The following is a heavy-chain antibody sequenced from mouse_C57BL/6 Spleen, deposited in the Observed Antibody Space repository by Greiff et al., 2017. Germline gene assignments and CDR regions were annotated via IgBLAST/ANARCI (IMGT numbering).Heavy chain of an antibody. Sequence: EVHLVESGPGLVKPSQSLSLTCSVTGYSITSGYYWNWIRQFPGNKLEWMGYISYDGSNNYNPSLKNRISITRATSKNQFFLKLNSVTTEDTATYYCARDRTSLFDYWGQGTTLTVSS. CDR1: GYSITSGYY. CDR2: ISYDGSN. J-gene: IGHJ2*01. V-gene: IGHV3-6*01. CDR3: ARDRTSLFDY. D-gene: IGHD6-2*01.